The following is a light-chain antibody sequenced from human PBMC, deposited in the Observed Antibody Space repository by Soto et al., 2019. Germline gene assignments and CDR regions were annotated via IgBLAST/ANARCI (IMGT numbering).Light chain of an antibody. V-gene: IGLV3-21*02. CDR1: NIGSKS. Sequence: SYELTQPPSVSVAPGQTATITCGGSNIGSKSVHWYQQRPGQAPVLVVYDDRDRPSGIPDRFSGSNSGNTATLTISRVEVGDEADYHCQEWDSTLDQCIFGGGTKVTVL. CDR3: QEWDSTLDQCI. J-gene: IGLJ2*01. CDR2: DDR.